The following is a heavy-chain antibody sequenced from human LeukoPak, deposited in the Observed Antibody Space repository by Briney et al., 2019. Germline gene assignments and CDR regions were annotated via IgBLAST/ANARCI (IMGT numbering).Heavy chain of an antibody. CDR2: IYYSGST. J-gene: IGHJ6*03. Sequence: SETLSLTCTVSGGSISSSSYYWGWIRQPPGKGLEWIGSIYYSGSTYYNPSLKSRVTISVDTSKNQFSLKLSSVTAADTAVYYCARVGEVVVPAATYYYYYMDVWGKGTTVTISS. CDR3: ARVGEVVVPAATYYYYYMDV. D-gene: IGHD2-2*01. CDR1: GGSISSSSYY. V-gene: IGHV4-39*07.